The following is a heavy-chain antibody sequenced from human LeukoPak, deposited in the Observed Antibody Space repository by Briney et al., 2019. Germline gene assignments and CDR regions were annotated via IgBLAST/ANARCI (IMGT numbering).Heavy chain of an antibody. CDR2: IYSGGST. D-gene: IGHD3-3*01. CDR3: ARIRQSITIFGVASYYFDY. Sequence: PGGSLRLSCAAPGFTVSSNYMSWVRQAPGKGLEWVSVIYSGGSTYYADSVKGRFTISRDNSKNTLYLQMNSLRAEDTAVYYCARIRQSITIFGVASYYFDYWGQGTLVTVSS. CDR1: GFTVSSNY. V-gene: IGHV3-53*01. J-gene: IGHJ4*02.